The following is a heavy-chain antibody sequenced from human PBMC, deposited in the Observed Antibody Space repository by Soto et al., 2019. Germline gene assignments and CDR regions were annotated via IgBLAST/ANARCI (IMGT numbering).Heavy chain of an antibody. CDR2: ISTNSGNT. Sequence: ASVNVSCKASGYPFGTCAITWVRQAPGQGLEWVGWISTNSGNTYYAQNLQGRVTLTTDTSTTTAYMELMSLTSDDTAIYYCARTYNWNSEGFDHWGQGTLVTVSS. V-gene: IGHV1-18*04. CDR1: GYPFGTCA. D-gene: IGHD1-7*01. CDR3: ARTYNWNSEGFDH. J-gene: IGHJ4*02.